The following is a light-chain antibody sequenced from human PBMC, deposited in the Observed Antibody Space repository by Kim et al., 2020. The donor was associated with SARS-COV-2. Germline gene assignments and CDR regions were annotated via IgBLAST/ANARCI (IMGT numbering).Light chain of an antibody. V-gene: IGLV3-21*04. Sequence: SYELTQPPSVSVAPGQTARLTCGGNNIVTKSVHWYQQKPGQAPVVVIFYDSDRPSGIPERISGSNSGDTATLTINRVEAGDEADYYCQLWDDDSDHWVFGGGTQLTV. CDR2: YDS. J-gene: IGLJ3*02. CDR3: QLWDDDSDHWV. CDR1: NIVTKS.